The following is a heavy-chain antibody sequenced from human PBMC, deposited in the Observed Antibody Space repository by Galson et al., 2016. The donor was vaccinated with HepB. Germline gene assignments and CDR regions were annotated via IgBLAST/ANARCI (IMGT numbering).Heavy chain of an antibody. CDR3: ACNRRGVFLLDC. V-gene: IGHV3-66*01. D-gene: IGHD3-10*01. CDR1: GFTVSSHY. J-gene: IGHJ4*02. Sequence: SLRLSCAASGFTVSSHYVSWVRQAPGKGLEWVSVIYNDGTTYYSDSVKGRFTISRDNAKNSLYLQMNSLRVEDTAVYYCACNRRGVFLLDCWGQGTLVTVSS. CDR2: IYNDGTT.